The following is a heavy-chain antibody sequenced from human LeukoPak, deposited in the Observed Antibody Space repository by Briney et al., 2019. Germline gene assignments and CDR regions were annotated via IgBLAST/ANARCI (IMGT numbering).Heavy chain of an antibody. D-gene: IGHD6-25*01. V-gene: IGHV1-46*01. CDR3: ARVGSAAATADY. CDR2: INPRGGST. Sequence: VASVKVSCKASGYTFTTYYMHWMRQAPGQGPEWMGIINPRGGSTDYSQKFQGRITMTSDTSTSTVYMELSSLRSDDMAVYFCARVGSAAATADYWGQGTLVTVSS. CDR1: GYTFTTYY. J-gene: IGHJ4*02.